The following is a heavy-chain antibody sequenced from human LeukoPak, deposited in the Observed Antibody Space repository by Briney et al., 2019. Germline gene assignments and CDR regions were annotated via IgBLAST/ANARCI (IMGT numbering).Heavy chain of an antibody. D-gene: IGHD3-10*01. V-gene: IGHV1-24*01. CDR3: ATGSNHYYGSGGSLYYYYGMDV. Sequence: ASVKVSCKVSGYTLTELSMHWVRQAPGKGLEWMGGFDPEVGETIYAQKFQGRVTMTEDTSTDTAYMELSSLRSEDTAVYYCATGSNHYYGSGGSLYYYYGMDVWGQGTTVTVSS. J-gene: IGHJ6*02. CDR2: FDPEVGET. CDR1: GYTLTELS.